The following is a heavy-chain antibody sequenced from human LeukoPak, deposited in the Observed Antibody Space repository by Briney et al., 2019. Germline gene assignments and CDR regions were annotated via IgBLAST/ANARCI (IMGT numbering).Heavy chain of an antibody. CDR1: GFTFSNYW. J-gene: IGHJ4*02. CDR3: AKSGWDHWH. Sequence: GGSLRLSCAASGFTFSNYWMAWVRQAPGRGLEWVASIKPGGSVIYSGDSVKGQFTLSRDNTKKALHLQMNSLRAEDTAMYYCAKSGWDHWHWGQGNLVTVSS. V-gene: IGHV3-7*02. CDR2: IKPGGSVI. D-gene: IGHD1-26*01.